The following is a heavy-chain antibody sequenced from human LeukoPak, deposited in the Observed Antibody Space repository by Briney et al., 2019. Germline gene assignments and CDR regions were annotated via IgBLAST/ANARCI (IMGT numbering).Heavy chain of an antibody. CDR2: ISYDGSNK. CDR3: AKGSSWYGGEYFQH. CDR1: GFTFSSYG. V-gene: IGHV3-30*18. D-gene: IGHD6-13*01. Sequence: PGGFLRLSCAASGFTFSSYGMHWVRQAPGKGLEWVAVISYDGSNKYYADSVKGRFTISRDNSKNTLYLQMNSLRAEDTAVYHCAKGSSWYGGEYFQHWGQGTLVTVSS. J-gene: IGHJ1*01.